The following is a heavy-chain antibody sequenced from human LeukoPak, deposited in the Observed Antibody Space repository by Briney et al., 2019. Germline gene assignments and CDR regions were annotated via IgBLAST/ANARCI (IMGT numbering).Heavy chain of an antibody. D-gene: IGHD3-22*01. V-gene: IGHV3-23*01. Sequence: PGGSLRLSCTASGFPYGSTSMHWVRQAPGKGLEWVSAISGSGGSTYYADSVKGRFTISRDNSKNTLYLQMNSLRAEDTAVYYCAKLRDSSGYYWDYWGQGTLVTVSS. CDR3: AKLRDSSGYYWDY. CDR2: ISGSGGST. J-gene: IGHJ4*02. CDR1: GFPYGSTS.